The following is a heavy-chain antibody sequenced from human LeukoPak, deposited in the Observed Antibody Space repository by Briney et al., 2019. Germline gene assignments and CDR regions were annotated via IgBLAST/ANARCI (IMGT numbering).Heavy chain of an antibody. CDR2: ISSSGSTI. J-gene: IGHJ6*03. Sequence: GGSLRLSCAASGFTFSDYYMSWIRQAPGKGLEWVSYISSSGSTIYYADSVKGRFTISRDNAKNSLYLQMNSLRAEDTAVYYCARAVEDFYYYMDVWGKGTTVTVSS. CDR3: ARAVEDFYYYMDV. D-gene: IGHD6-19*01. V-gene: IGHV3-11*04. CDR1: GFTFSDYY.